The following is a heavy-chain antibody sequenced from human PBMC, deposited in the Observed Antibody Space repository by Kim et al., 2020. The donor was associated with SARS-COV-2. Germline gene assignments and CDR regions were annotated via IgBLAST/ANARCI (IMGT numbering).Heavy chain of an antibody. CDR3: GRSTAGIS. J-gene: IGHJ5*02. CDR2: ISEDGSTK. CDR1: GFTFSASW. V-gene: IGHV3-7*01. D-gene: IGHD6-19*01. Sequence: GGSLRLSCAASGFTFSASWMTWVRQSPGKGLDVVAYISEDGSTKSYVDSVKGRFTISRDNAKKSLYLQMSSPRAEDSALYYCGRSTAGISWGQGALVIVSS.